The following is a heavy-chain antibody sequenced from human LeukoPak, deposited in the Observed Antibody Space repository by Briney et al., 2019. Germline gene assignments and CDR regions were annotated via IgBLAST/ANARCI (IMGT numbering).Heavy chain of an antibody. J-gene: IGHJ4*02. CDR3: ARRSSSSWTVDY. CDR2: IFPGDSDT. CDR1: GYSFTSYW. Sequence: GESLKISCKGSGYSFTSYWIGWVRQMPGKGLEWMGIIFPGDSDTRYSPSFRAQVTISADKSISTAYLQWSSLRASDTAMYYCARRSSSSWTVDYWGQGTLVTVSS. D-gene: IGHD6-13*01. V-gene: IGHV5-51*01.